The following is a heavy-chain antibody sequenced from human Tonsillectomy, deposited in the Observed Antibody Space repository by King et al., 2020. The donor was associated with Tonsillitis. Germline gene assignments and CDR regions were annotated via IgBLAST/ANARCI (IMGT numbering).Heavy chain of an antibody. J-gene: IGHJ4*02. V-gene: IGHV3-30*02. D-gene: IGHD2-21*01. Sequence: VQLVESGGGVVQPGGSLRLSCAASGFTFSSYGIHWVRQAPGKGLEWVAFIRFDGINKYYPDSVKGRFTISTDNSKKTLYLQLNSLRAEDTAVYYCAKYFAPLCCWPHHFYYWGQGTLVTVSS. CDR2: IRFDGINK. CDR1: GFTFSSYG. CDR3: AKYFAPLCCWPHHFYY.